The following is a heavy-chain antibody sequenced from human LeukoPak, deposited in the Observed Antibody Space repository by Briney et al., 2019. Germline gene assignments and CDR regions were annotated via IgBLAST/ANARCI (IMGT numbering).Heavy chain of an antibody. CDR2: IIPIFGTA. CDR1: GGTFSSYA. D-gene: IGHD5-12*01. V-gene: IGHV1-69*05. J-gene: IGHJ4*02. Sequence: SVKVSCKASGGTFSSYAISWVRQAPGQGLEWMGGIIPIFGTANYAQKFQGRVTMTTDTSTSTVYMELRSLRSDDTAVYYCATGKYSGYDYITPDFDYWGQGTLVTVSS. CDR3: ATGKYSGYDYITPDFDY.